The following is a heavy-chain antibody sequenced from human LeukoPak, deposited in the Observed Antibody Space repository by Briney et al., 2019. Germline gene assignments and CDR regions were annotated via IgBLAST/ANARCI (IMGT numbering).Heavy chain of an antibody. V-gene: IGHV3-7*01. CDR1: GFTFSSYW. Sequence: PGGSLRLSCAASGFTFSSYWMSWVRQAPGKGLEWVANIKQDGSEKYYVDSVKGRFTISRDNAKNSLYLQMNSLRAEDTAVYYCARSLGYSSSWTHYYYYMDVWGKGTTVTVSS. D-gene: IGHD6-13*01. J-gene: IGHJ6*03. CDR2: IKQDGSEK. CDR3: ARSLGYSSSWTHYYYYMDV.